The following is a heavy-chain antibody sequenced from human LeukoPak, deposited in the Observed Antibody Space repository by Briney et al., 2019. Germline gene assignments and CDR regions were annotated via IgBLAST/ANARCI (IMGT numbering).Heavy chain of an antibody. CDR1: GYTFTSYD. CDR3: ARDPGIVGATTIDY. Sequence: ASVKVSCKASGYTFTSYDINWVRQATGQGLEWMGWMNPNSGNTGYAQKFQGRVTMTRNTSISTAYMELSSLRSEDTAVYYCARDPGIVGATTIDYWGQGTLVTVSS. CDR2: MNPNSGNT. V-gene: IGHV1-8*01. D-gene: IGHD1-26*01. J-gene: IGHJ4*02.